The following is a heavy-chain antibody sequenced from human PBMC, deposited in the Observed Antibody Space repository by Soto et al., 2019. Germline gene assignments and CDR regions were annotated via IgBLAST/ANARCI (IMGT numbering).Heavy chain of an antibody. CDR1: GFTISRYS. Sequence: GGSLRLSCAASGFTISRYSMNWVRQAPGKGLEWVSYISSGSSTIHYADSVKGRYTISRDNAKNSLYLQMNSLRAEDTAVYYCANLLYSIVLWGQGTLVTVSS. D-gene: IGHD2-8*01. J-gene: IGHJ4*02. CDR3: ANLLYSIVL. V-gene: IGHV3-48*01. CDR2: ISSGSSTI.